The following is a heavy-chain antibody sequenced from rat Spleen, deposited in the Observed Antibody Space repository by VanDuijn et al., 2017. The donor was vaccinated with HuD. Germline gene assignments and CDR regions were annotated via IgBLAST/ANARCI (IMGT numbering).Heavy chain of an antibody. CDR3: ARQWDY. CDR1: GITYNDYA. Sequence: EVQLVESGGGLVQPGRSLKLSCAASGITYNDYAMAWVRQAPAKGLEWVATISTGGGDTYYRDSVKGRFTISRDNAISTLYLQMDSLRSEDTATYYCARQWDYWGQGVMVTVSS. J-gene: IGHJ2*01. V-gene: IGHV5-25*01. CDR2: ISTGGGDT.